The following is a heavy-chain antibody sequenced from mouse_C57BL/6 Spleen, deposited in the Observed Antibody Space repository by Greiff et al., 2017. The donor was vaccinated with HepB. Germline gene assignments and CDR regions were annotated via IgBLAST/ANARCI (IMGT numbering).Heavy chain of an antibody. V-gene: IGHV5-17*01. Sequence: EVKVVESGGGLVKPGGSLKLSCAASGFTFSDYGMHWVRQAPEKGLEWVAYISSGSSSIYYADTVKGRFTISRDNAKNTLFLQMTSLRSEDTAMYYCARGGTGYYAMDYWGQGTSVTVSS. D-gene: IGHD4-1*01. J-gene: IGHJ4*01. CDR1: GFTFSDYG. CDR3: ARGGTGYYAMDY. CDR2: ISSGSSSI.